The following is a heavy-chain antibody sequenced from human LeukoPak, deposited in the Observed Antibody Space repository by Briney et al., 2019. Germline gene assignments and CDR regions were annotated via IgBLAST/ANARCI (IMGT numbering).Heavy chain of an antibody. D-gene: IGHD5-12*01. CDR2: IKRNAEAT. CDR3: AKGSGYDTDFDY. V-gene: IGHV3-23*01. CDR1: GFAFSSYI. Sequence: GGSLRLSCEASGFAFSSYIMTWVRQAPGKGLEWVSTIKRNAEATFYADSVKGRFTISRDNSKNTLYLQMNSLRAEDTAVYFCAKGSGYDTDFDYWGQGTLVSVSS. J-gene: IGHJ4*02.